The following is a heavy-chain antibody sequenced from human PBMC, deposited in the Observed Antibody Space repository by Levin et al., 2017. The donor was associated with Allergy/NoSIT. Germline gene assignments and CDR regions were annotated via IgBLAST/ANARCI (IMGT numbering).Heavy chain of an antibody. D-gene: IGHD1-7*01. Sequence: GGSLRLSCAVSGFTFSDHYMDWVRQAPGKGLEWVGRIRTKAYSHATEYVASVKGRFTISRDDSKNSLYLQMNSLKIEDTAVYYCLKMGQNYQPDYWGRGTLVTVSS. CDR1: GFTFSDHY. J-gene: IGHJ4*02. CDR3: LKMGQNYQPDY. V-gene: IGHV3-72*01. CDR2: IRTKAYSHAT.